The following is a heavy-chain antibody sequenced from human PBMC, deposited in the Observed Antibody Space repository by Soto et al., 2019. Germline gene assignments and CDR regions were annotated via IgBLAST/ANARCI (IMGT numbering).Heavy chain of an antibody. Sequence: EVQLLESGGGLVQPGGSLRLSCAASGFTFSSYAMSWVRQAPGKGLEWVSTFSGSGGSTYYADSVKDRFTISRDNSKNTLYLQMNSLRAEDTAIYYCAKDRITGTTGWFDPWGQGTLVTVSS. V-gene: IGHV3-23*01. J-gene: IGHJ5*02. CDR2: FSGSGGST. CDR1: GFTFSSYA. D-gene: IGHD1-7*01. CDR3: AKDRITGTTGWFDP.